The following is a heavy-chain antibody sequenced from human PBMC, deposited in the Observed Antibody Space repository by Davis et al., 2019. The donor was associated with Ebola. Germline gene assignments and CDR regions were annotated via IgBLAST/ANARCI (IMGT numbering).Heavy chain of an antibody. V-gene: IGHV4-38-2*02. CDR2: IYHSGST. J-gene: IGHJ6*04. Sequence: MPSETLSLTCTVSGYSISSGYYWGWIRQPPGKGLEWIGSIYHSGSTYYNPSLKSRVTISVDTSKNQFSLKLSSVTAADTAVYYCARGRDILRFLEWSPQRSYYYYGMDVWGKGTTVTVSS. D-gene: IGHD3-3*01. CDR1: GYSISSGYY. CDR3: ARGRDILRFLEWSPQRSYYYYGMDV.